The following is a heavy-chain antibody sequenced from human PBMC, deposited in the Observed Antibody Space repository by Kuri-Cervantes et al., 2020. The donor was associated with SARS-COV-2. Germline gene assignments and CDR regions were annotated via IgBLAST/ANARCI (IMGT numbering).Heavy chain of an antibody. V-gene: IGHV3-30*18. CDR1: GFTFNNYA. D-gene: IGHD2-2*02. CDR3: AKDLTFVVAAPAVIRATKALPIT. J-gene: IGHJ5*02. Sequence: GESLKISCAASGFTFNNYAIHWVRQAPGKGLEWVALISYEGSIKSYADSVKGRFTISRDNSKNTLYLQMNSLRAEDTAVYYCAKDLTFVVAAPAVIRATKALPITWGQGTLVTVSS. CDR2: ISYEGSIK.